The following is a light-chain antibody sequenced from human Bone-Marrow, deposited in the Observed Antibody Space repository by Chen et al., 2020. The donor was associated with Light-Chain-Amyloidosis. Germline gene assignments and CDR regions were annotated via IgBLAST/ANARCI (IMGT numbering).Light chain of an antibody. CDR1: SSDVGGYDI. Sequence: QSALTQPASVTGSPGQSITISCTGPSSDVGGYDIVSWYRQHPGKAPKLLIFEVTKRPSGVSNRFSGSKSGNTASLTISGLRTEDAADYYCCAYRGGSFPYVFGPGTKVTVL. J-gene: IGLJ1*01. CDR2: EVT. V-gene: IGLV2-23*02. CDR3: CAYRGGSFPYV.